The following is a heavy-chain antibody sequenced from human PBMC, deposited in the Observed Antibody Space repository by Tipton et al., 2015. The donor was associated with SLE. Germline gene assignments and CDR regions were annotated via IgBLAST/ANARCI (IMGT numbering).Heavy chain of an antibody. CDR3: AKSGGSGYNF. D-gene: IGHD5-12*01. CDR2: IYHSGTT. CDR1: GYSLSTGYY. J-gene: IGHJ4*02. Sequence: TLSLTCTVSGYSLSTGYYWGWIRQPPAKGLEWIGSIYHSGTTYYNPSLQSRVSMSVDTPKNYFSLRLNSVTAADTAVYFCAKSGGSGYNFWGQGILVTVSS. V-gene: IGHV4-38-2*02.